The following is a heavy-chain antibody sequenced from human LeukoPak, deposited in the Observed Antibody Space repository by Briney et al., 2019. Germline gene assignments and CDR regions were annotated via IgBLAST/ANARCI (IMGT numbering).Heavy chain of an antibody. CDR3: AKDVEY. D-gene: IGHD2-21*01. CDR2: ISYDGSNK. CDR1: GFTFSSYG. Sequence: GGSLRLSCAASGFTFSSYGMHWVRQAPGKGLEWVAVISYDGSNKYYADSVKGRFTISRDNSKNTLYVQMNSLRAEDTAVCYCAKDVEYWGQGTLVTVSS. V-gene: IGHV3-30*18. J-gene: IGHJ4*02.